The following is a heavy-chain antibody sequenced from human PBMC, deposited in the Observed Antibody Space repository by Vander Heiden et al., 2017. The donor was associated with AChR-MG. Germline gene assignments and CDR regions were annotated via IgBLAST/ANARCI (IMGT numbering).Heavy chain of an antibody. D-gene: IGHD4-17*01. CDR3: ARDRLTATTSFDY. CDR2: ISDDGSSK. Sequence: QVQLVESGGGVVQPGKSLRLSCITHGFAFSRFAVHWVRQAPGKGLEWVAVISDDGSSKYYADSVKGRCTISRDNSKKAVDLQMNSLRAEDSAVYYCARDRLTATTSFDYWGQGTLVTVSS. J-gene: IGHJ4*02. V-gene: IGHV3-30-3*01. CDR1: GFAFSRFA.